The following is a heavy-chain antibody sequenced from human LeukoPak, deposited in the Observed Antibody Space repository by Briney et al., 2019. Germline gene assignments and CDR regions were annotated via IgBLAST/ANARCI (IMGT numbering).Heavy chain of an antibody. J-gene: IGHJ4*02. Sequence: PGGSLRLSCAASGFTFSSYSMNWVRQAPGKGLEWVSYISSSSSTIYYADSVKGRFTISRDNAKNSLYLQMNSLRAEDTAVYYCAREGERDFWSGYRFDYWGQGTLVTVSS. D-gene: IGHD3-3*01. V-gene: IGHV3-48*01. CDR2: ISSSSSTI. CDR1: GFTFSSYS. CDR3: AREGERDFWSGYRFDY.